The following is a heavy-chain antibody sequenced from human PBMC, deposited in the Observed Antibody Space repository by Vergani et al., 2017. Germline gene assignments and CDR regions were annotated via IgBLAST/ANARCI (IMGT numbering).Heavy chain of an antibody. V-gene: IGHV4-34*01. J-gene: IGHJ4*02. D-gene: IGHD5-12*01. CDR2: INHSGST. CDR1: GGSFSGYY. CDR3: ARRAYGGYDYGY. Sequence: QVQLQQWGAGLLKPSETLSLTCAVYGGSFSGYYWSWIRQPPGKGLEWIGEINHSGSTNYNPSLKSRGTISVDTSKNQFSLKLSSVTAADTAVYYCARRAYGGYDYGYWGQGTLVTVSS.